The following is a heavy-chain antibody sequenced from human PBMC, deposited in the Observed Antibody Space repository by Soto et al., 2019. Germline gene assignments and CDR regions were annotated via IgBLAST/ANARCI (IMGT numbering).Heavy chain of an antibody. J-gene: IGHJ6*02. D-gene: IGHD6-6*01. CDR2: IHPADSDT. CDR1: GYTFTIYW. CDR3: ARLVGESNYYGMDV. Sequence: GESLKISCKGSGYTFTIYWIGWVRQMPGKGLEWMGIIHPADSDTRFSPSFQGQVTISADKSTSTAYLQWSGLKASDTAIYYCARLVGESNYYGMDVWGQGTTVTVSS. V-gene: IGHV5-51*01.